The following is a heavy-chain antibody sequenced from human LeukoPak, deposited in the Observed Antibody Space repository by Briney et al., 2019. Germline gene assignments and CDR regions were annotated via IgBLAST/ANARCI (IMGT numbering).Heavy chain of an antibody. CDR2: INPNSGGT. CDR3: ARTYYDFWSGPWYYFDY. J-gene: IGHJ4*02. D-gene: IGHD3-3*01. V-gene: IGHV1-2*02. CDR1: GYTFTGYY. Sequence: ASVKVSCKASGYTFTGYYMHWVRQAPGQGLEWMGWINPNSGGTNYAQKFQGRVTMTRDTSISTAYMELSRLRSDDTAVYYCARTYYDFWSGPWYYFDYWGQGTLVTVCS.